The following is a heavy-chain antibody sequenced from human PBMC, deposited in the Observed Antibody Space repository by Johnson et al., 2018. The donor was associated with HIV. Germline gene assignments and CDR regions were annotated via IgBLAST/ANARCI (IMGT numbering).Heavy chain of an antibody. CDR2: FFSVGNT. J-gene: IGHJ3*02. D-gene: IGHD6-6*01. CDR1: GITVSSNY. V-gene: IGHV3-66*02. Sequence: MLLVESGGGLVQPGGSLRLSCAASGITVSSNYMSWVRQAPGKGLEWVSLFFSVGNTYYADSVKGRFTISRDNANNSLYLQMNSLRPEDTAVYYCARDITAARPSAFDIWGQGTMVTVSS. CDR3: ARDITAARPSAFDI.